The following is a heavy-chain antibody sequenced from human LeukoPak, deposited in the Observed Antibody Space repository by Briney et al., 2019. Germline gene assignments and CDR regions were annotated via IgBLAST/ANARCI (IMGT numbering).Heavy chain of an antibody. V-gene: IGHV4-34*01. CDR3: ARGQYDSGGYHYGIRAFYFYY. CDR1: GESFSGDF. CDR2: INHRGRT. Sequence: PSETLSLTCGVYGESFSGDFWTWLRQAPGKGLEWIGEINHRGRTNYSPSLTGRVAISVDTSMNQFSLQLRSVTAADTALYYCARGQYDSGGYHYGIRAFYFYYWGQGILVTVSS. D-gene: IGHD3-22*01. J-gene: IGHJ4*02.